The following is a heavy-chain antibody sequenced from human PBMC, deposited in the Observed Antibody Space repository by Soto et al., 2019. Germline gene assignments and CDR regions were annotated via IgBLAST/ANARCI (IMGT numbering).Heavy chain of an antibody. J-gene: IGHJ4*02. D-gene: IGHD3-10*01. Sequence: ASVKVCCKSSGYTFTSYGISWVRQAPGQGLEWMGWISAYNGNTNYAQKLQGRVTMTTDTSTSTAYMELRSLRSDDTAVYYCARSPMLWFGESLDYWGQGTLVTVSS. CDR3: ARSPMLWFGESLDY. CDR2: ISAYNGNT. V-gene: IGHV1-18*01. CDR1: GYTFTSYG.